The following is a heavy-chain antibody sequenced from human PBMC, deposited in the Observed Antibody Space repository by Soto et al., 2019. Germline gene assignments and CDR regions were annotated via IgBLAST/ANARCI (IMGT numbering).Heavy chain of an antibody. Sequence: QVQLVESGGGLVQPGGYLRLSCAASGFTFSDYYMSWIRQSPGKGLEWVSYISGGGGSTISYADSVKGRFTISRDNAKNSLYLQMNSLRDEDTAVYYCARDPVLLWFGELSVDWGMDVWGQGTTVTVSS. V-gene: IGHV3-11*04. D-gene: IGHD3-10*01. CDR1: GFTFSDYY. CDR2: ISGGGGSTI. CDR3: ARDPVLLWFGELSVDWGMDV. J-gene: IGHJ6*02.